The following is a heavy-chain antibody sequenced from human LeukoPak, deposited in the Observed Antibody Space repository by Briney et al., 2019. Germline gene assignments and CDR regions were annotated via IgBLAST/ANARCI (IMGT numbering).Heavy chain of an antibody. Sequence: AGGSLRLSCAASGFTFSDYYMSWIRQAPGKGLEWVSYISSSGSTIYYADSVKGRFTISRDNAKNSLYLQMNSLRAEDTAVYYCARDDYYGSGSYYPAFDYWGQGTLVTVSS. CDR1: GFTFSDYY. CDR3: ARDDYYGSGSYYPAFDY. J-gene: IGHJ4*02. V-gene: IGHV3-11*01. D-gene: IGHD3-10*01. CDR2: ISSSGSTI.